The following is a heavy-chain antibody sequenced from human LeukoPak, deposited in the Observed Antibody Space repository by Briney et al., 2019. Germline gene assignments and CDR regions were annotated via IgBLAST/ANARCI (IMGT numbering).Heavy chain of an antibody. V-gene: IGHV3-7*03. CDR1: GFSLSSYW. J-gene: IGHJ4*02. D-gene: IGHD2-2*01. CDR2: IKQDGSEK. Sequence: PGGSLRLSCAVSGFSLSSYWMSWLRQAQGKELEWVANIKQDGSEKYYVDSVKGRFTISRDNAKNSLYLQMNSLRAEDTAVYYCARDIGEITAAHLFEYWGRGTLVTVSS. CDR3: ARDIGEITAAHLFEY.